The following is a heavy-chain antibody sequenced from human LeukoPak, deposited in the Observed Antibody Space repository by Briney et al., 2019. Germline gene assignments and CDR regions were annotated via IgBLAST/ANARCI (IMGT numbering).Heavy chain of an antibody. CDR1: GFTFSSYT. J-gene: IGHJ3*01. V-gene: IGHV3-48*04. Sequence: GGSLRLSCAASGFTFSSYTINWVRQAPGKGLEWVSYISSSSSTTYYADSVKGRFTISRDNAKNSLHLQMNSLRAEDTAVYYCARALTRDALDLWGQGTMVTVSS. CDR2: ISSSSSTT. CDR3: ARALTRDALDL.